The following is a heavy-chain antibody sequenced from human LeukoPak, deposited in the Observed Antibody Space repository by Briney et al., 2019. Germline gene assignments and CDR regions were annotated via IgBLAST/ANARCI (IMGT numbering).Heavy chain of an antibody. D-gene: IGHD4-17*01. Sequence: SETLSLTCTVSGGSISSSSYYWGWIRQPPGKGLEWIGTIYYSGSTYYNPSLKSRVTISVDTSKNQFSLKLNSVTAADTAVYYCARAGYGDSDFDYWGQGTLVTVSS. CDR2: IYYSGST. CDR3: ARAGYGDSDFDY. V-gene: IGHV4-39*07. CDR1: GGSISSSSYY. J-gene: IGHJ4*02.